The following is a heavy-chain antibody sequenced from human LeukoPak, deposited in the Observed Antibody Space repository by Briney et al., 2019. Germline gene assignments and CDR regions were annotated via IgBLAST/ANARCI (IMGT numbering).Heavy chain of an antibody. J-gene: IGHJ6*03. Sequence: GGSLRLSCAASGFSFSSYAMSWVRQAPGKGLEWVSVIYSGGSTYYADSVKGRFTISRDNSKNTLYLQMNSLRAEDTAVYYCARESSGRSHTYYYYYMDVWGKGTTVTISS. CDR2: IYSGGST. CDR3: ARESSGRSHTYYYYYMDV. CDR1: GFSFSSYA. V-gene: IGHV3-66*01. D-gene: IGHD6-19*01.